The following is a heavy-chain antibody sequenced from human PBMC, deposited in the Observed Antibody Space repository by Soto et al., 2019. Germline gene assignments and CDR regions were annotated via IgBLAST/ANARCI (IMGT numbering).Heavy chain of an antibody. CDR1: GVTFSRNA. V-gene: IGHV3-23*01. CDR3: ARGLDSAGTGRYFEH. J-gene: IGHJ4*02. Sequence: EVHVLESGGGFVQPGGSLRLSCVASGVTFSRNAMTWVRQAPGKGLEWVSGISGSGGTTDYADSVKGRLTVFRENSKHMLVLQMNSRRAVDKGVYFCARGLDSAGTGRYFEHWCQGTLVTVSS. D-gene: IGHD1-26*01. CDR2: ISGSGGTT.